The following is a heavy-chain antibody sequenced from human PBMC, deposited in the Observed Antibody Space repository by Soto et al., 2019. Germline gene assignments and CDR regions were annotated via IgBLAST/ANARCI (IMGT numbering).Heavy chain of an antibody. CDR2: IIPIFGTA. CDR1: GGTFSSYA. D-gene: IGHD5-12*01. V-gene: IGHV1-69*06. CDR3: AGGGADGYNYTTPFRDLDY. J-gene: IGHJ4*02. Sequence: QVQLVQSGAEVKKPGSSVKVSCKASGGTFSSYAISWVRQAPGQGLEWMGGIIPIFGTANYAQKFQGRVTSTADKYTNTAYMELSSLRSEDTAVYYCAGGGADGYNYTTPFRDLDYWGQGTLVTVSS.